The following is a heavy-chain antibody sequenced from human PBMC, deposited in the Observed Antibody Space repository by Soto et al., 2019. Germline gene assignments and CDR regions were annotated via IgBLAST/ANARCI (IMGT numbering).Heavy chain of an antibody. CDR1: GFTFSSYG. D-gene: IGHD1-7*01. CDR3: AKELELKDYYYYGMDV. V-gene: IGHV3-33*06. J-gene: IGHJ6*02. Sequence: PGGSLRLSCAASGFTFSSYGMHWVRQAPGKGLEWVAVIWYDGSNKYYADSVKGRFTISRDNSKNTLYLQMNSLRAEDTAVYYCAKELELKDYYYYGMDVWGQGTTVTVSS. CDR2: IWYDGSNK.